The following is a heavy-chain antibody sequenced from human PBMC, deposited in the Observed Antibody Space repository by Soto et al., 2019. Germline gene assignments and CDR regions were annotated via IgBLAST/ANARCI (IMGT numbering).Heavy chain of an antibody. V-gene: IGHV1-69*01. D-gene: IGHD6-13*01. J-gene: IGHJ6*02. CDR1: RCTFSSYA. CDR2: IIPIFGTA. Sequence: KVSCKASRCTFSSYAISWVRQAPGQGLEWMGGIIPIFGTANYAQKFQGRVTITADESPSTAYMELSSLRSEDTAVYYCARDEGSFIAAAESSSYYYYGMDVWGQGTTVTVS. CDR3: ARDEGSFIAAAESSSYYYYGMDV.